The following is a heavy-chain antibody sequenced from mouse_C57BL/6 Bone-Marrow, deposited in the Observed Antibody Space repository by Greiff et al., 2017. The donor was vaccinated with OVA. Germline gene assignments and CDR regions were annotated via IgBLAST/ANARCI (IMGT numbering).Heavy chain of an antibody. V-gene: IGHV1-53*01. CDR1: GYTFTSYW. J-gene: IGHJ4*01. Sequence: VQLQQPGTELVKPGASVKLSCKASGYTFTSYWMHCVPHLPFPFLAWIGNINPSNGGTNYNEKFKSKATLTVDKSSSTAYMQLSSLTSEDSAVYYCDAMEDWGQGTSGTVAS. CDR3: DAMED. CDR2: INPSNGGT.